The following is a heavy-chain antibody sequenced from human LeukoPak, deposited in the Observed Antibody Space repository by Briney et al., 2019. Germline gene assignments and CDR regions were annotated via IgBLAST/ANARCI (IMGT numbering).Heavy chain of an antibody. D-gene: IGHD3-10*01. V-gene: IGHV4-59*01. CDR2: IYYSGST. CDR3: ARLHFYGSGSYLDY. CDR1: GGSISSYY. Sequence: PSETLSLTCTVSGGSISSYYWRWIRQPPGKGLEWIGHIYYSGSTNYNPSLKSRVTISVDTSKNQFSLKLSSVTAADTAVYYCARLHFYGSGSYLDYWGQGTLVTVSS. J-gene: IGHJ4*02.